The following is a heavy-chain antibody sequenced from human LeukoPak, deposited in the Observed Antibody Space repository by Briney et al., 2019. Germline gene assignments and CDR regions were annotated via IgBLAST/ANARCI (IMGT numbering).Heavy chain of an antibody. V-gene: IGHV3-30-3*01. CDR2: ISYDGSNK. Sequence: TGGSLRLSCAASGFTFSSYAMHWVRQAPGKGLEWGAGISYDGSNKYYADSVKGRFTISRDNSKNTLYLQMNSLRAEDTAVYYCARSVGGWYYFDYWGQGTLVTVSS. CDR3: ARSVGGWYYFDY. D-gene: IGHD6-19*01. CDR1: GFTFSSYA. J-gene: IGHJ4*02.